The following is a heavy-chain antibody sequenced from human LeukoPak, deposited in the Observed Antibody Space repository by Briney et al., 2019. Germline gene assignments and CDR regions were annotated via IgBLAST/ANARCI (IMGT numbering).Heavy chain of an antibody. J-gene: IGHJ4*02. CDR3: AKDAYDSSGYFDY. CDR1: GFTFDDYA. D-gene: IGHD3-22*01. Sequence: GRSPRLSCAASGFTFDDYAMHWVRQAPGKGLEWVSGISWNSGSIGYADSVKGRFTISRDNAKNSLYLQMNSLRAEDTALYYCAKDAYDSSGYFDYWGQGTLVTVSS. V-gene: IGHV3-9*01. CDR2: ISWNSGSI.